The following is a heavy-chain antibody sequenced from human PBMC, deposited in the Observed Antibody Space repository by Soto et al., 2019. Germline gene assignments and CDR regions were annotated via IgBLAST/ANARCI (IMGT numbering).Heavy chain of an antibody. D-gene: IGHD4-17*01. CDR2: IYPGDSDT. CDR1: GYSFTSYW. Sequence: GESLKISCKGSGYSFTSYWIGWVRQMPGKGLEWMGIIYPGDSDTRYSPSFQGQVTISADKSISTAYLQWSSLKASDTAMYYCAIPRGYGGNVLGAFDIWGQGTTVTVSS. CDR3: AIPRGYGGNVLGAFDI. V-gene: IGHV5-51*01. J-gene: IGHJ3*02.